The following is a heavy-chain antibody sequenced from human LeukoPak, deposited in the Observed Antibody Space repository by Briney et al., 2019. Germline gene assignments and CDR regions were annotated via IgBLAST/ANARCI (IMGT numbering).Heavy chain of an antibody. CDR3: AREESVNFVVWH. CDR1: GYTFTVYY. J-gene: IGHJ4*02. Sequence: ASVKVSCKASGYTFTVYYMHWVRQAPGQGLAWMGWINPNSGGTNYAQKFQGRVTMTRDTSISTAYMELSRLRSDDTAVYYCAREESVNFVVWHWGQGTLVTVSS. D-gene: IGHD3-16*01. CDR2: INPNSGGT. V-gene: IGHV1-2*02.